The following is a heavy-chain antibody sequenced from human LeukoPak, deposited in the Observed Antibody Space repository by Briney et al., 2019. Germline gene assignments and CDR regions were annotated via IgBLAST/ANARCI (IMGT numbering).Heavy chain of an antibody. D-gene: IGHD3-9*01. CDR3: ARASHKTRYYDILTGYYPFDY. V-gene: IGHV3-66*01. Sequence: GGSLRLSCAASGFTVSSNYMSWVRQAPGKGLEWVSVIYSGGSTYYADSVKGRFTISRDNSKNTLYLQMNSLRAEDTAVYYCARASHKTRYYDILTGYYPFDYWGQGTLVTVSS. J-gene: IGHJ4*02. CDR2: IYSGGST. CDR1: GFTVSSNY.